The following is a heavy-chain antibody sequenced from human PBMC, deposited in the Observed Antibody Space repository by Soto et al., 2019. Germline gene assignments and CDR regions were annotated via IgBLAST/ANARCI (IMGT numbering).Heavy chain of an antibody. J-gene: IGHJ4*02. CDR2: ISYDGSNK. D-gene: IGHD3-22*01. V-gene: IGHV3-30-3*01. Sequence: GGSLRLSCAASGFTFSSYAMHWVRQAPGKGLEWVAVISYDGSNKYYEDSVKGRFTISRDNSKNTLYLQMNSLRAEDTAVYYCARDPDSSGSNFDYWGQGTLVTVSS. CDR3: ARDPDSSGSNFDY. CDR1: GFTFSSYA.